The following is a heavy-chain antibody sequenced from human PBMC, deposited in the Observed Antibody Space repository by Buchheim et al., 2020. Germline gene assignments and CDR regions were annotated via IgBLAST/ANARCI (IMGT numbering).Heavy chain of an antibody. CDR1: GFTFSNYS. D-gene: IGHD3-10*01. J-gene: IGHJ6*02. Sequence: EVQLVESGGGLVKPGGSLRISCAASGFTFSNYSMNWVRQAPGKGLEWVSSISSSRNYIYYAESVKGRFTISRDNAKNSLYLQMNSLRAEDTAVYYCARDYKGTSMVRRTYQNYGMDVWGQGTT. CDR3: ARDYKGTSMVRRTYQNYGMDV. CDR2: ISSSRNYI. V-gene: IGHV3-21*01.